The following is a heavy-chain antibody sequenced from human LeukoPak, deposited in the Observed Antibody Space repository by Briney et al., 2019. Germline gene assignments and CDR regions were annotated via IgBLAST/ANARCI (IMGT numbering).Heavy chain of an antibody. Sequence: GGSLRLSCATSGFFFNSYWMTWVRQAPGKGLEWVADIKYDESEKYLVESVKGRFTISRDNAQNSLFLQMDSLRVEDTAVCYCVRGRDGSYWGRGTQVTVSS. V-gene: IGHV3-7*01. CDR2: IKYDESEK. CDR3: VRGRDGSY. J-gene: IGHJ4*02. D-gene: IGHD5-24*01. CDR1: GFFFNSYW.